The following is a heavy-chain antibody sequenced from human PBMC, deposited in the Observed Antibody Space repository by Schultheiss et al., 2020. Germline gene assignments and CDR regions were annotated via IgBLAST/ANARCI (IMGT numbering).Heavy chain of an antibody. V-gene: IGHV3-53*01. D-gene: IGHD1-14*01. J-gene: IGHJ6*03. CDR3: ARAGPDDYYYYYMDV. CDR1: GFTVSSNY. CDR2: IYSGGST. Sequence: GGSLRLSCAASGFTVSSNYMSWVRQAPGKGLEWVSVIYSGGSTYYADSVKGRFTISRDNSKNTLYLQMNSLRAEDTAVYYCARAGPDDYYYYYMDVWGKGTTGTVS.